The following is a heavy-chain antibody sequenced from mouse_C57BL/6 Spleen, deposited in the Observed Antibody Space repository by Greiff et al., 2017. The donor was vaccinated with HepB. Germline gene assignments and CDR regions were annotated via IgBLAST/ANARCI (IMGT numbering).Heavy chain of an antibody. CDR2: IYPGDGDT. Sequence: VQLQQSGAELVKPGASVKISCKASGYAFSSYWMNWVKQRPGKGLEWIGQIYPGDGDTNYNGKFKGKATLTADKSSSTAYMQLSSLTSEDSAGYFCARTGIYYSNYDYYAMDYWGQGTSVTVSS. D-gene: IGHD2-5*01. CDR3: ARTGIYYSNYDYYAMDY. CDR1: GYAFSSYW. J-gene: IGHJ4*01. V-gene: IGHV1-80*01.